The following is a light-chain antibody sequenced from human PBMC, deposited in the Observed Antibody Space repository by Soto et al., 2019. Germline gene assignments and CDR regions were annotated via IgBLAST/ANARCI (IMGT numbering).Light chain of an antibody. Sequence: EIVLTQSPATLSLSPGETATLSCRASQSVVTYLAWYQQKPGQAPRLLIYDASNRAAGIPARFSGSGSGTDFTLTISSIEPEDSAVYYCQQRFIWPPITFGQGTRLEIK. CDR1: QSVVTY. J-gene: IGKJ5*01. CDR3: QQRFIWPPIT. CDR2: DAS. V-gene: IGKV3-11*01.